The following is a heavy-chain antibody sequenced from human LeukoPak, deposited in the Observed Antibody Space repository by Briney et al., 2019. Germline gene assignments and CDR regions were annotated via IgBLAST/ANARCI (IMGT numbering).Heavy chain of an antibody. Sequence: PSETLSLTCTVSGGSISSSSYYWGWIRQPPGKGLEWIGSIYYSGSTYYNPSLKSRVTISVDTSKNQFSLKLSSVTAADTAVYYCARVRNLADYGDLLDYWGQGTLVTVSS. CDR1: GGSISSSSYY. CDR3: ARVRNLADYGDLLDY. D-gene: IGHD4-17*01. J-gene: IGHJ4*02. CDR2: IYYSGST. V-gene: IGHV4-39*01.